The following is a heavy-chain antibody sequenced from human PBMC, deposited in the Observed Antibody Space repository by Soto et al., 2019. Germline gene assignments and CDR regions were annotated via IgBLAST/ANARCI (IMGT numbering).Heavy chain of an antibody. CDR2: ISGSGDST. Sequence: PGGSLRLSCVASGFTFSTYVMNWVRQAPGKGLEWVSAISGSGDSTYYADSVKGRFTISRDNSKNTLYLQMNSLRAEDTAVYYCAKDGMIKNYWGQGTLVTVSS. D-gene: IGHD3-22*01. V-gene: IGHV3-23*01. CDR1: GFTFSTYV. CDR3: AKDGMIKNY. J-gene: IGHJ4*02.